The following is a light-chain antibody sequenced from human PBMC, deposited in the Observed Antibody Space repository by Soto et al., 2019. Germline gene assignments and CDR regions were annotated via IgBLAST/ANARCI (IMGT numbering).Light chain of an antibody. V-gene: IGKV1-39*01. CDR2: AAS. CDR3: QPSYSTPPT. J-gene: IGKJ4*01. CDR1: QSISSY. Sequence: DIQMTQSPSSLSASVGDRVTITCRASQSISSYLNWYQQKPGKAPKLLIYAASSLQSGVPSRFSGSGSGTDFTLTISSLQPEEFATYYCQPSYSTPPTFGGGTKVEIK.